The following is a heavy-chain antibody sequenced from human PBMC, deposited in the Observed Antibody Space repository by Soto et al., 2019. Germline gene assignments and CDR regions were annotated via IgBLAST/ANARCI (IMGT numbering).Heavy chain of an antibody. J-gene: IGHJ6*03. V-gene: IGHV3-15*01. CDR1: GFTFSNAW. Sequence: EVQLVESGGGLVKPGGSLRLSCAASGFTFSNAWMSWVRQAPGKGLEWVGRIKSKTDGGTTDYAAPVKGRFTISRDDSNNTLYLQMNSLKTEDTAVYYCTIDTLCFGEFPDYYYYYMDVWGKGTTVTVSS. D-gene: IGHD3-10*01. CDR2: IKSKTDGGTT. CDR3: TIDTLCFGEFPDYYYYYMDV.